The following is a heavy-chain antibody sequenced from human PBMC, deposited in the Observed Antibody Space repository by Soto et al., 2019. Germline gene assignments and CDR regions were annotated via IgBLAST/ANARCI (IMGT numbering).Heavy chain of an antibody. J-gene: IGHJ6*01. V-gene: IGHV4-39*01. CDR2: FYYSGST. CDR1: GGSISSSTYY. Sequence: QLQVQESDPGLVKPSETLSLTCTVSGGSISSSTYYWGWIRQPPGKGLEWIGSFYYSGSTDYNPSLKSRVTISVDTSKNQFSLNLSSVTAADTGVYYCAITLGGNYFGMDVWGHGTSVTVSS. CDR3: AITLGGNYFGMDV. D-gene: IGHD3-16*01.